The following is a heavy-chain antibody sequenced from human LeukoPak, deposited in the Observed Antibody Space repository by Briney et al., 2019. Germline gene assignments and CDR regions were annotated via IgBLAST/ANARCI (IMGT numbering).Heavy chain of an antibody. J-gene: IGHJ4*02. Sequence: ASVKVSRKTSGYSFTSYGISWVRQAPGQGLEWMGWISGYNGNTNYAPNLQGRVTLTTDASTSTAYLDLRSLRSDDTAVYYCARALSDDFWSSYQDSWGQGTLVTVSS. D-gene: IGHD3-3*01. CDR1: GYSFTSYG. CDR3: ARALSDDFWSSYQDS. CDR2: ISGYNGNT. V-gene: IGHV1-18*01.